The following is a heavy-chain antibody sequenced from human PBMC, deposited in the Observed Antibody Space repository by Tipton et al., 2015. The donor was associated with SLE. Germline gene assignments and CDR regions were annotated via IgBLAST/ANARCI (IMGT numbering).Heavy chain of an antibody. Sequence: TLSLTCTLSGASISSSNWWTWVRQPPGKGLEWIGDIYHSGGANYNPSLKSRVAISVDKSKNQFSLNLSSVTAADTAVYFCARDQVGMGDFDSWGPGTLVTVSS. CDR3: ARDQVGMGDFDS. D-gene: IGHD2-21*01. CDR2: IYHSGGA. CDR1: GASISSSNW. V-gene: IGHV4-4*01. J-gene: IGHJ4*02.